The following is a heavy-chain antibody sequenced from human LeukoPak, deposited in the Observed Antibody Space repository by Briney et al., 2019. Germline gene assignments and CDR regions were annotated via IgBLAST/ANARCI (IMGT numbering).Heavy chain of an antibody. CDR2: INHSGSN. CDR1: GVSFSGYY. V-gene: IGHV4-34*01. Sequence: SETLSLTCAVYGVSFSGYYLRWIRQPPGKGLEWIGEINHSGSNKYNPSLKRRVTISVGTSKNQFSLKLNFVTAADTAMYYCARMFRSSWYINWFDPWGQGTLVTVSS. CDR3: ARMFRSSWYINWFDP. D-gene: IGHD6-13*01. J-gene: IGHJ5*02.